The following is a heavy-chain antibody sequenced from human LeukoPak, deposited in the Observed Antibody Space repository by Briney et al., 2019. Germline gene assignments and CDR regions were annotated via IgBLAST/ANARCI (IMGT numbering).Heavy chain of an antibody. J-gene: IGHJ4*02. CDR1: GYTFTSYG. D-gene: IGHD6-19*01. CDR2: ISAYNGNT. V-gene: IGHV1-18*01. CDR3: ARVWFGTGIALAGSLDY. Sequence: ASVKVSCKASGYTFTSYGISWVRQAPGQGLEWMGWISAYNGNTNYAQKLQGRVTMTTDTSTSTAYMELRSLRSDDTAVYYCARVWFGTGIALAGSLDYWGQGTLVTVSS.